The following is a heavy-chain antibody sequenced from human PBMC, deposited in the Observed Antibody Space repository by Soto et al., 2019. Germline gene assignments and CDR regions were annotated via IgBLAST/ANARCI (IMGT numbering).Heavy chain of an antibody. D-gene: IGHD5-12*01. V-gene: IGHV2-5*02. J-gene: IGHJ4*02. CDR3: AHSRHWLRWEYYFDY. CDR2: IYWDDDK. CDR1: GFSLSTSGVG. Sequence: QITLKESGPTLVKPTQTLTLTCTFSGFSLSTSGVGVGWIRQPPGKALEWLALIYWDDDKRYSPSLKSRLTIXXDXSXXQVVLTMTNMDPVDTATYYCAHSRHWLRWEYYFDYCGQGTLVTFSS.